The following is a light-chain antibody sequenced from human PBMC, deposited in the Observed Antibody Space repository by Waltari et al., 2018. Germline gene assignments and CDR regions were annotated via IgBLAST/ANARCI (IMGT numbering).Light chain of an antibody. Sequence: QSALTQPASVSGSSGQSSTIPCTGPSSDVGRYNFVSWYQQPPGKTPKLIIYEGSKRPSGVSNRFSGAKSGNKAALTISGLQAEDEADYYCCSHAGSSTYVFGAGTKVTVL. J-gene: IGLJ1*01. V-gene: IGLV2-23*01. CDR3: CSHAGSSTYV. CDR2: EGS. CDR1: SSDVGRYNF.